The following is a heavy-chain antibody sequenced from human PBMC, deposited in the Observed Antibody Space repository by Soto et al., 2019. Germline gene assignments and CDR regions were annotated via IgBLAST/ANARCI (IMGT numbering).Heavy chain of an antibody. D-gene: IGHD3-10*01. CDR1: GYTFTSYG. CDR3: ARGTITMVRAPFDP. Sequence: ASVKVYCKASGYTFTSYGISWVRQAPGQGLEWMGWISAYNGNTNYAQKLQGRVTMTTDTSTSTAYMELRSLRSDDTAVYYCARGTITMVRAPFDPWGQGTLVTVSS. CDR2: ISAYNGNT. J-gene: IGHJ5*02. V-gene: IGHV1-18*01.